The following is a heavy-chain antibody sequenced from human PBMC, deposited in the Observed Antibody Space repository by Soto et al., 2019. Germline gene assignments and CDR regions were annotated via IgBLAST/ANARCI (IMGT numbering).Heavy chain of an antibody. V-gene: IGHV1-18*01. CDR1: GYTFTNYG. Sequence: ASVKVSCKASGYTFTNYGISWVLQAPGQGLEWMGWISAYNGNTNYAQRLQGRVTMTTDTSTSTAYMELRSLRSDDTAVYYCARVTPYYYDSSGYYDYWGQGTLVTVSS. J-gene: IGHJ4*02. CDR3: ARVTPYYYDSSGYYDY. CDR2: ISAYNGNT. D-gene: IGHD3-22*01.